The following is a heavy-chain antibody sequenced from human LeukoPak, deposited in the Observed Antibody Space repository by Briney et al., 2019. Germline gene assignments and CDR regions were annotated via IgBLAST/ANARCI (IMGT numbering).Heavy chain of an antibody. CDR2: IKQDGSER. J-gene: IGHJ4*02. D-gene: IGHD3-22*01. CDR3: ARDWGAYYHFFDY. Sequence: PGGSLRLSCEASGFSISGYWMSWVRQAPGKGLEWVGNIKQDGSERNYVDSVKGRFTISRDNAKKSLYLQMNSLRAEDTAVYYCARDWGAYYHFFDYWGQGTLVTVSS. CDR1: GFSISGYW. V-gene: IGHV3-7*01.